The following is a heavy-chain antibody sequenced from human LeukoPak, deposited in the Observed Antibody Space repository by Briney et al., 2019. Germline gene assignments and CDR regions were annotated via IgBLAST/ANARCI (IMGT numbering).Heavy chain of an antibody. Sequence: PGGSLRLSCAASGFTFSSYWMSWVRQAPGKGLEWVANIKQGGSEKYYVDSVKGRFTISRDNAKNSLYLQMNSLRAEDTAVYYCASTCSSTSCYGFHYGMDVWGKGTTVTVSS. J-gene: IGHJ6*04. V-gene: IGHV3-7*03. CDR3: ASTCSSTSCYGFHYGMDV. D-gene: IGHD2-2*01. CDR2: IKQGGSEK. CDR1: GFTFSSYW.